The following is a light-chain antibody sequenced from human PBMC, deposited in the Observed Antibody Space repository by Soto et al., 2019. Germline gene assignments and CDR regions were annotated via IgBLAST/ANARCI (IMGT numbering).Light chain of an antibody. CDR1: QSVSSSY. Sequence: EIVLTQSPGTLSLSPGERATLSCRASQSVSSSYLAWYQQKPGQAPGLLIYGASSRATGIPDRFSGSGSGPDFTLTISRLEPEDFAVYYCQQYGSSPVTFGPGTKVDIK. V-gene: IGKV3-20*01. J-gene: IGKJ3*01. CDR3: QQYGSSPVT. CDR2: GAS.